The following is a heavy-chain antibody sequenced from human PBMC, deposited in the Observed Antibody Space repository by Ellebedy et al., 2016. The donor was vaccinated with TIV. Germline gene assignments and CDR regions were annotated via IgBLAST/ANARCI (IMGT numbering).Heavy chain of an antibody. CDR1: GYFFTTYY. CDR3: ARSYTLVREWDF. D-gene: IGHD3-10*01. V-gene: IGHV1-46*01. CDR2: INPSASTA. Sequence: AASVKVSCNASGYFFTTYYIHWVRQAPGQGLAWMGIINPSASTANHAQKFQGRVTMTSDTSTSTVYMELNSLRSEDTAVYYCARSYTLVREWDFWGQGTLVTVSS. J-gene: IGHJ4*02.